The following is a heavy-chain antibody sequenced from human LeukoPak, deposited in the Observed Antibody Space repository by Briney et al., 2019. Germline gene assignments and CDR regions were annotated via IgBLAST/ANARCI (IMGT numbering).Heavy chain of an antibody. CDR1: GFTFSHHG. V-gene: IGHV3-30*18. CDR3: PKGPGGYGDYRFLFDS. CDR2: ISYDGTTE. J-gene: IGHJ4*02. D-gene: IGHD4-17*01. Sequence: PGRSLRLSCVASGFTFSHHGIHWVRQAPGKGLEWVAVISYDGTTEYYADSVKGRFTISIDNSKNTLYLQMNSLRVDYTAVYYCPKGPGGYGDYRFLFDSWGQGTLVSVSS.